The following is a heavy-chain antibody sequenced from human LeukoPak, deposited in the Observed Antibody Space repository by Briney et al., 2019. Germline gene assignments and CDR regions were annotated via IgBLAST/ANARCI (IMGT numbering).Heavy chain of an antibody. J-gene: IGHJ6*02. V-gene: IGHV3-23*01. D-gene: IGHD7-27*01. Sequence: PGGSLRLSCAASGFNFGTYAMTWVRQAPGKGLEWVSSISGSAGSTYYADSVKGRFTLSRDNSKNTLSLQMNSLRADDTAVYYCARDGEPRYWGSGYYYGMDVWGQGATVTVSS. CDR3: ARDGEPRYWGSGYYYGMDV. CDR1: GFNFGTYA. CDR2: ISGSAGST.